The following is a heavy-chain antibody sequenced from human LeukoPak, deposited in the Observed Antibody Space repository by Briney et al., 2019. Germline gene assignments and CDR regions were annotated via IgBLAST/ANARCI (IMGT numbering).Heavy chain of an antibody. CDR1: GYSINSGYY. CDR2: IYYSGTT. CDR3: ARDLLTMVREVTWQY. V-gene: IGHV4-38-2*02. J-gene: IGHJ4*02. Sequence: SETLSLTCSVSGYSINSGYYRGWIRQPPGKGPEWIGTIYYSGTTYYNPSLKSRVTISVDTSKNQFSLELKSVTAADTAVYCCARDLLTMVREVTWQYWGRGTLVAVSS. D-gene: IGHD3-10*01.